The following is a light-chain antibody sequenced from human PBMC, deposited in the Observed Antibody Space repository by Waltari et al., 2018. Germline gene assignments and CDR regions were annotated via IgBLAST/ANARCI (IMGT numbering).Light chain of an antibody. J-gene: IGKJ3*01. CDR2: DAS. Sequence: DIQMTQSPSSLSASVGDRVTISCQTSQDISNYLKWYQQKPWKAPKLLIYDASNLETGVPSRFSGSGSGTDFTFTISSLQPEDIATYYCQQYDNLPTFTFGPGTKVDIK. CDR1: QDISNY. CDR3: QQYDNLPTFT. V-gene: IGKV1-33*01.